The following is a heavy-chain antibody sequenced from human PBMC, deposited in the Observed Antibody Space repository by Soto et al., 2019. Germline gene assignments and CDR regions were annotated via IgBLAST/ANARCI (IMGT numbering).Heavy chain of an antibody. CDR3: ASIGLYDILTGFLDAFDI. V-gene: IGHV4-30-4*01. CDR1: GGSISGGDYC. D-gene: IGHD3-9*01. Sequence: SETLSLTCTVSGGSISGGDYCWSWIRQPPGKGLEWIGYIYYSGSTYYNPSLKSRVTISVDTSKNQFSLKLSSVTAADTAVYYCASIGLYDILTGFLDAFDIWGHGTTVTVSS. J-gene: IGHJ3*02. CDR2: IYYSGST.